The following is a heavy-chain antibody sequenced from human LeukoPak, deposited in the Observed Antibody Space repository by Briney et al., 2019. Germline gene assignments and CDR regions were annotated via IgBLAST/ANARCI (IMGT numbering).Heavy chain of an antibody. J-gene: IGHJ4*02. CDR3: ARRGGHYDSSGHYYN. Sequence: GGSLRLSCAASGFTFSNYEMNWVRQAPGKGLEWVSYISSSGSTIKYADSVRGRFTISRDNAKNSLYLQMKSLRAEDTAVYYCARRGGHYDSSGHYYNWGQGTLVTVSS. D-gene: IGHD3-22*01. CDR1: GFTFSNYE. CDR2: ISSSGSTI. V-gene: IGHV3-48*03.